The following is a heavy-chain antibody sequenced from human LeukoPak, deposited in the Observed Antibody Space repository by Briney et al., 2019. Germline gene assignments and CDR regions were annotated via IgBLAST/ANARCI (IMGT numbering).Heavy chain of an antibody. V-gene: IGHV4-39*07. CDR3: ARVNGSGVYYYYYMDV. CDR2: IYYSGST. CDR1: GGSISSSSYY. D-gene: IGHD3-10*01. Sequence: SETLSLTCTVSGGSISSSSYYWGWIRQPPGKGLEWIGSIYYSGSTYYNPSLKSRVTISVDTSKNQFSLKLSSVTAADTAVYYCARVNGSGVYYYYYMDVWGKGTTVTISS. J-gene: IGHJ6*03.